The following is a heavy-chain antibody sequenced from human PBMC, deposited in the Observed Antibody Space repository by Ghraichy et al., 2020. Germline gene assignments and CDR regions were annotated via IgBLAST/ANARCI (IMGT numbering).Heavy chain of an antibody. J-gene: IGHJ4*02. CDR2: ISGSADKT. CDR1: GFTFNNYA. CDR3: AKGAWTWGTMGLD. Sequence: GGSLRLSCSASGFTFNNYAMSWVRQAPGKGLEWVSVISGSADKTYSTDSVKLRFTISRDNSKNTVYLQMNDLRVEDTAIYYCAKGAWTWGTMGLDWGQGTLVTVSS. V-gene: IGHV3-23*01. D-gene: IGHD2-2*01.